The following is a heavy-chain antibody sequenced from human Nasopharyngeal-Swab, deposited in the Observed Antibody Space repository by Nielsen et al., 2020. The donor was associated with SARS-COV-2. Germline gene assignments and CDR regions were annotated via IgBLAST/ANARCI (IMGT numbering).Heavy chain of an antibody. J-gene: IGHJ6*02. V-gene: IGHV1-8*01. CDR3: ARGLVTMIVVVITGHYYYGMDV. D-gene: IGHD3-22*01. Sequence: WVRQAPGQGLEWMGWMNPNSGNTGYAQKFQGRVTMTRITSISTAYMELSSLRSEDTAVYYCARGLVTMIVVVITGHYYYGMDVWGQGTTVTVSS. CDR2: MNPNSGNT.